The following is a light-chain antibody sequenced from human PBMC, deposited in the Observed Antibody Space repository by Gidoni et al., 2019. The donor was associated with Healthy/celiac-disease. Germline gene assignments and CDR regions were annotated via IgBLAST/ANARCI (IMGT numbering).Light chain of an antibody. CDR1: QCISNY. CDR3: QQDGNLLCS. J-gene: IGKJ2*04. CDR2: DAS. V-gene: IGKV1-33*01. Sequence: DFQMTQSPSSLSASVGDRVTITCQASQCISNYLNWYQQKPGKAPKLLIYDASKLETGVPSRFSGSGSGTDFTFNINSLEAEDIATYYCQQDGNLLCSFGQGTKLEIK.